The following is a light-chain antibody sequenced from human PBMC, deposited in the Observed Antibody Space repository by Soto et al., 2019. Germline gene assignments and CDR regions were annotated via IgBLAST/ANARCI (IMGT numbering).Light chain of an antibody. J-gene: IGKJ5*01. V-gene: IGKV1-5*03. CDR1: QSISSW. CDR2: KAS. CDR3: QQYESSSIT. Sequence: DIQMTQSPSTLSASVGDRVTITCRASQSISSWLAWYQQKPGQAPKLLMYKASSLESGVPSRFSGSGSETEFTLTISSLQPDDSATYYCQQYESSSITFGQGTRLEIK.